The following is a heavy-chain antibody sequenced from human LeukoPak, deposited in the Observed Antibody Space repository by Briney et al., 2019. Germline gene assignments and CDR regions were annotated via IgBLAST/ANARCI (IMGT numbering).Heavy chain of an antibody. J-gene: IGHJ4*02. CDR2: INPNSGAT. D-gene: IGHD6-6*01. Sequence: ASVKVSCKASGYTFPGYYIHWVRQAPGQGLEWMGWINPNSGATNYAQKFQGRVTMTRDTSINTAYMELTSLKSDDTAVYYCAREHSSSSGKVFDYWGQGTLVTVSS. CDR3: AREHSSSSGKVFDY. V-gene: IGHV1-2*02. CDR1: GYTFPGYY.